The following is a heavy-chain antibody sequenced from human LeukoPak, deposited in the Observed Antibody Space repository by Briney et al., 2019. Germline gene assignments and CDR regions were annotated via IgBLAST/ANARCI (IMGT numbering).Heavy chain of an antibody. CDR2: IWYDGSNK. D-gene: IGHD3-10*02. Sequence: GGSLRLSCAASGFTFSSYGMHWVRQAPGKGLEWVAVIWYDGSNKYYADSVKGRFTISGDNSKNTLYLQMNSLRAEDTAVYYCARDSRPHVYYYYGMDVWGQGTTVTVSS. J-gene: IGHJ6*02. CDR1: GFTFSSYG. CDR3: ARDSRPHVYYYYGMDV. V-gene: IGHV3-33*01.